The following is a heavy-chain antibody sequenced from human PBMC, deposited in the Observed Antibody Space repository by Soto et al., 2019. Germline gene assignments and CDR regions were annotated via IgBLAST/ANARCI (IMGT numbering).Heavy chain of an antibody. CDR3: ARPRYDGSGTPFDH. D-gene: IGHD3-22*01. Sequence: GGSLRLSCAASGFTFSSYWMHWVRQAPGKGLVWVSGINGDGSTATYADSVKGRFIISRDNAKNMLYLQMNSLTAEDTAVYYCARPRYDGSGTPFDHWGQGTLVTVSS. V-gene: IGHV3-74*01. CDR2: INGDGSTA. J-gene: IGHJ4*02. CDR1: GFTFSSYW.